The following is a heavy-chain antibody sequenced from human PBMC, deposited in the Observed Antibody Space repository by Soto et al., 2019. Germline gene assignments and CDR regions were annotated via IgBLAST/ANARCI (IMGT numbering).Heavy chain of an antibody. V-gene: IGHV4-31*03. CDR3: ARDPHPSGSRDENYFDY. CDR2: IYYSGRT. Sequence: QVQLQESGPGLVKPSQTLSLTCTVSGGSISSGGYYWSWIRQHPGKGLEWIGYIYYSGRTYYNPSLKSRVTISVDTSKNQFSLKLSSVTAADTAVYYCARDPHPSGSRDENYFDYWGQGTLVTVSS. D-gene: IGHD3-10*01. CDR1: GGSISSGGYY. J-gene: IGHJ4*02.